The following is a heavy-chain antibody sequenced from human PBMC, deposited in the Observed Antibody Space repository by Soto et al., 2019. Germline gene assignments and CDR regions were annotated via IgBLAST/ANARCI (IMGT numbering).Heavy chain of an antibody. Sequence: SQTLSLTCAISGDSVSSTSTAWSWIRQSPSRGLEWLGRTYYRSNWYTDYAVSVKSRITISPDTSKNQFSLQLNSVTPEDTAVYYCARGSYYSGWVWGQGTLVTVAS. CDR2: TYYRSNWYT. D-gene: IGHD6-19*01. V-gene: IGHV6-1*01. CDR1: GDSVSSTSTA. CDR3: ARGSYYSGWV. J-gene: IGHJ4*02.